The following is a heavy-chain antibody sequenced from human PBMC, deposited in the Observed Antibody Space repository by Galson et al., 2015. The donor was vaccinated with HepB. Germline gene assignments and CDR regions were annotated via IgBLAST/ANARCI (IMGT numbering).Heavy chain of an antibody. J-gene: IGHJ6*03. CDR1: GGTFSSYA. Sequence: SVKVSCKASGGTFSSYAISWVRQAPGQGLEWMGGIIPIFGTANYAQKFQDRVTITADESTSTAYMELSSLRSEDTAVYYCARDGRYCSSTSCYTDYYCYYMDVWGKGTTVTVSS. D-gene: IGHD2-2*02. V-gene: IGHV1-69*13. CDR2: IIPIFGTA. CDR3: ARDGRYCSSTSCYTDYYCYYMDV.